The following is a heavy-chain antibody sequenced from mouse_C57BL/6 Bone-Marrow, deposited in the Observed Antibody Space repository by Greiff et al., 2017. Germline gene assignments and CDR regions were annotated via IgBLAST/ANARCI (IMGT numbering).Heavy chain of an antibody. J-gene: IGHJ3*01. CDR1: GYTFTSYW. CDR3: ARLC. CDR2: IDPSDSYT. V-gene: IGHV1-59*01. Sequence: QVQLQQPGAELVRPGTSVKLSCKASGYTFTSYWMHWVKQRPGQGLEWIGVIDPSDSYTNYNQKFKGKATLTVDTSSSTAYMQLSSLTSEDSAVYCCARLCWGQGTLVTVSA.